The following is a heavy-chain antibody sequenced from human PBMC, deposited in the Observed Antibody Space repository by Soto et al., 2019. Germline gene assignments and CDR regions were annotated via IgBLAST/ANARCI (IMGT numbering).Heavy chain of an antibody. CDR2: IYYSGST. CDR1: GGSISSGDYY. CDR3: ARLEVTGTGGYYYYGMDV. D-gene: IGHD3-3*01. J-gene: IGHJ6*02. V-gene: IGHV4-30-4*01. Sequence: SETLSLTCTVSGGSISSGDYYWSWIRQPPGKGLEWIGYIYYSGSTYYNPSLKSRVTISVDTSKNQFSLKLSSVAAADTAVYYCARLEVTGTGGYYYYGMDVWGQGTTVTVSS.